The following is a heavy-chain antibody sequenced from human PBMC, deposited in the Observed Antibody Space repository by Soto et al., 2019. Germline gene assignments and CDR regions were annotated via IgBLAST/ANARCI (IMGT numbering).Heavy chain of an antibody. V-gene: IGHV4-31*01. Sequence: QVQLQESGPGLVKPSQTLSLTCSVSGGSINSGDYYWSWIRQHPRKGLECIGYIHYSGYTYYNPSLNSPVSISVDTSNNQFSLELGSVTAADTAVYYCARTRMSQGIFFDYWGQGALVTVSS. CDR2: IHYSGYT. CDR1: GGSINSGDYY. D-gene: IGHD3-3*01. J-gene: IGHJ4*02. CDR3: ARTRMSQGIFFDY.